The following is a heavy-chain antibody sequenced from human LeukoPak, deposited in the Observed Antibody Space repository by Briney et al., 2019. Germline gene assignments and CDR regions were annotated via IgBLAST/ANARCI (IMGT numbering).Heavy chain of an antibody. D-gene: IGHD6-19*01. CDR1: GAPISCFY. Sequence: SETLSLTCTTSGAPISCFYWSWVRQPPGKGLEWIGNIYNGVPTFFNPSLKSRVTLPVDTSKTQFSLQLASVTAADTAVYYCVQTTGWPGFDYWGQGILVTVSS. CDR3: VQTTGWPGFDY. J-gene: IGHJ4*02. V-gene: IGHV4-4*09. CDR2: IYNGVPT.